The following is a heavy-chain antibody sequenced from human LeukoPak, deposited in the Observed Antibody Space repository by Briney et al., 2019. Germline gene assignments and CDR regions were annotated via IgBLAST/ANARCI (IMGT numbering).Heavy chain of an antibody. D-gene: IGHD5-12*01. J-gene: IGHJ6*03. CDR3: AKDGYDYYYYYYMDV. CDR1: GFTFSSYA. CDR2: ISGSGGST. V-gene: IGHV3-23*01. Sequence: PGGSLRLSCAASGFTFSSYAMSWVRQAPGKGLEWASAISGSGGSTYYADSVKGRFTISRDNSKNTLYLQMNSLRAEDTAVYYCAKDGYDYYYYYYMDVWGKGTTVTVSS.